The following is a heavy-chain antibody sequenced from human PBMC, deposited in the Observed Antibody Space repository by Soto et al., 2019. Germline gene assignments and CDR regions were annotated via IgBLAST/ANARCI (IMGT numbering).Heavy chain of an antibody. V-gene: IGHV1-46*01. CDR1: GYTFTSYY. Sequence: ASVKVSCKASGYTFTSYYMHWVRQAPGQGLEWMGIINPSGGSTSYAQKFQGRVTMTRDTSTSTVYMELSSLRSEDTAVYYCARLNLYSSSWYLAFDIWGQGTMVTVSS. CDR2: INPSGGST. J-gene: IGHJ3*02. CDR3: ARLNLYSSSWYLAFDI. D-gene: IGHD6-13*01.